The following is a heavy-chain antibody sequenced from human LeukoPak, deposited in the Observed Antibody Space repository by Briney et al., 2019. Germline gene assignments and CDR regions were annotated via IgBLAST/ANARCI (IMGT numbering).Heavy chain of an antibody. CDR1: GDSVSRSDSY. CDR2: IYYSGRT. V-gene: IGHV4-39*01. CDR3: ARRRYYDSSGYLE. Sequence: SETLSLTCIIFGDSVSRSDSYWDWTRQPPGKGLEWIGTIYYSGRTYYSPSLKSRVTLSVDMSNNQFSLTLSSVTAADTALYFCARRRYYDSSGYLEWGQGTLVTVSS. J-gene: IGHJ1*01. D-gene: IGHD3-22*01.